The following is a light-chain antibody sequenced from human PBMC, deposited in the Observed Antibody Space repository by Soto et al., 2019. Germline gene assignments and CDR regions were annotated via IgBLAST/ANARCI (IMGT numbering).Light chain of an antibody. CDR3: EQYNKWPLT. Sequence: EIVMTQSPATLSVSPGERATLSCRASESASTNLAWYQQRPGQAPWLLIYATSTRATGIPARFTCSGSGTEFTLTISSLQSEDFAVYYCEQYNKWPLTFGGGTKVEIK. CDR2: ATS. CDR1: ESASTN. J-gene: IGKJ4*01. V-gene: IGKV3-15*01.